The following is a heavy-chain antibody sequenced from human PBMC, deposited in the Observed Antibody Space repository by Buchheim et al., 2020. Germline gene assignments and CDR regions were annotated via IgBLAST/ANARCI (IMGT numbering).Heavy chain of an antibody. J-gene: IGHJ5*02. V-gene: IGHV3-74*01. CDR1: GFTFSSYW. CDR3: ARPYCSTSSYCFDP. Sequence: EVQLVESGGDLVQPGGSLRLSCAASGFTFSSYWMHWVRQAPGKGLVWVSRITSDGSSITYADSVKGRLTLSRDNAKTTRYLQMNSLRAEDTAVYYCARPYCSTSSYCFDPWGQGTL. CDR2: ITSDGSSI. D-gene: IGHD6-6*01.